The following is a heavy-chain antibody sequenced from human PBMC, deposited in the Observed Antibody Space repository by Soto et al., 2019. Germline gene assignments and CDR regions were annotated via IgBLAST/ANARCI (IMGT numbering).Heavy chain of an antibody. V-gene: IGHV4-4*02. D-gene: IGHD7-27*01. Sequence: QVQLQESGPGLVKPSETLSLTCAVSGDSINTNNWWSWVRQPPGRGLEWIGEIYHTGSTNYSPSLNSRVTISADRSKNQLSLRLNSVTAADTAVYFCARDTHWGLGDWGQGTLVIVSS. J-gene: IGHJ4*02. CDR3: ARDTHWGLGD. CDR2: IYHTGST. CDR1: GDSINTNNW.